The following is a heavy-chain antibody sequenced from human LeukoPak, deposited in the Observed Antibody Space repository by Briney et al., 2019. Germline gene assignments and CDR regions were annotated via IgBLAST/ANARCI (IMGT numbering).Heavy chain of an antibody. CDR2: IKQDGSEK. CDR3: ARGLPPAVADPPLDY. Sequence: PGGSLRLSCAASGFSLSSYWMTWVRQAPGKGLEWVANIKQDGSEKNYVDSVKGRFTISRDNAKNTLYLQMNSLRAEDTAVYYCARGLPPAVADPPLDYWGQGTLVTVSS. V-gene: IGHV3-7*03. CDR1: GFSLSSYW. D-gene: IGHD6-19*01. J-gene: IGHJ4*02.